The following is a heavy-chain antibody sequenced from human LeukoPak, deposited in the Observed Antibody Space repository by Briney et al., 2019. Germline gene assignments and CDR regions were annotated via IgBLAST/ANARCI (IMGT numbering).Heavy chain of an antibody. Sequence: GGSLRLSCAASGFTFSSYSMNWVRQAPGKGLEWVSSISSSSSYIYYADSVKGRFTISRDNAKNSLYLQMNSLRAEDTAVYYCARGVLGPQARYYWGQGTLVTVSS. D-gene: IGHD2-8*01. CDR3: ARGVLGPQARYY. V-gene: IGHV3-21*01. CDR1: GFTFSSYS. J-gene: IGHJ4*02. CDR2: ISSSSSYI.